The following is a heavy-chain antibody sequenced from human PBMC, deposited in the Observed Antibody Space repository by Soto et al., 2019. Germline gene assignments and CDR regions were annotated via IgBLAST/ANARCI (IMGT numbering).Heavy chain of an antibody. CDR1: GFTFRNYA. CDR3: ARDSGGYPFDY. V-gene: IGHV3-66*01. CDR2: IYSGGST. Sequence: GGSLRLSCAASGFTFRNYAMSWVRQAPGKGLEWVSVIYSGGSTYYADSVKGRFTISRDNSKNTLYLQMNSLRAEDTAVYYCARDSGGYPFDYWGQGTLVTVSS. D-gene: IGHD5-12*01. J-gene: IGHJ4*02.